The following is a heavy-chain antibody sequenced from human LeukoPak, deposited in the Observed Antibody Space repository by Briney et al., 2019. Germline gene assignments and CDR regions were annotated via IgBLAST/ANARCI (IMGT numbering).Heavy chain of an antibody. Sequence: GGSLRLSCAASGFPFSSYAMKSVRPAPGKGLEWVSGLSGSGANTDYAGSVKGRFTISRDNSKNTLYLQINSLRADDTAVYYCAKAGVLTAILTFFDCWGQGTLVTVSS. D-gene: IGHD2-21*02. CDR3: AKAGVLTAILTFFDC. V-gene: IGHV3-23*01. J-gene: IGHJ4*02. CDR1: GFPFSSYA. CDR2: LSGSGANT.